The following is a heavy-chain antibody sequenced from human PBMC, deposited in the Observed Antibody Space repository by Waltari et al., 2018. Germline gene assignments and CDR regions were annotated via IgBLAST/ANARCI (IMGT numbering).Heavy chain of an antibody. CDR3: ARDQNDFWSGYYAYNWFDP. J-gene: IGHJ5*02. Sequence: QLQLQESGPGLVKPSETLSLTCTVSGGSISSSSYYWGWIRQPPGKGLEWIGSIYYSGSTYYNPSLNRRVTISVDTSKNQFSLKLSSVTAADTAVYYCARDQNDFWSGYYAYNWFDPWGQGTLVTVSS. V-gene: IGHV4-39*07. CDR1: GGSISSSSYY. CDR2: IYYSGST. D-gene: IGHD3-3*01.